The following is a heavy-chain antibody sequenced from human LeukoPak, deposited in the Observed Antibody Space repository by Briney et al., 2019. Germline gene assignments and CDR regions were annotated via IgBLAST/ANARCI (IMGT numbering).Heavy chain of an antibody. J-gene: IGHJ4*02. CDR1: GGSISSYY. Sequence: SETLSLTCTVSGGSISSYYWSWIRQPPGKGLEWIGYIYYSGSTNYNPSLKSRVTISVDTSKNQFSLKLSSVTAADTAVYYCARGEVMVAEFDYWSQGTLVTVSS. CDR2: IYYSGST. V-gene: IGHV4-59*01. CDR3: ARGEVMVAEFDY. D-gene: IGHD2-8*01.